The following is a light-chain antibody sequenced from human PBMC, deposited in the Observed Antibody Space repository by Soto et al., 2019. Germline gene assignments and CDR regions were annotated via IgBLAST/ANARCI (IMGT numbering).Light chain of an antibody. V-gene: IGLV2-8*01. CDR1: SNDVGGYNY. CDR2: EVS. CDR3: SSYTGSNKLV. Sequence: QSALTQPPSASGSPGQSVTISCTGTSNDVGGYNYVSWYQQHPGKAPKLMIYEVSKRPSGVPDRFSGSKSGNTASLTVSGLQAEDEADYYCSSYTGSNKLVFGGGTKVTVL. J-gene: IGLJ2*01.